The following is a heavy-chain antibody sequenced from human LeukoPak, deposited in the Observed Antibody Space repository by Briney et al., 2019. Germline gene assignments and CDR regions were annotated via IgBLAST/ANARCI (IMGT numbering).Heavy chain of an antibody. CDR1: GFTFSSYD. CDR3: ARVSPYSSGWYYFDY. D-gene: IGHD6-19*01. V-gene: IGHV3-13*01. CDR2: IGTAGDT. Sequence: PGWSLRLSCAASGFTFSSYDMHWVRQATGKGLEWVSAIGTAGDTYYPGSVKGRFAISRENAKNSLYLQMNSLRAGDTAVYYCARVSPYSSGWYYFDYWGQGTLVTVSS. J-gene: IGHJ4*02.